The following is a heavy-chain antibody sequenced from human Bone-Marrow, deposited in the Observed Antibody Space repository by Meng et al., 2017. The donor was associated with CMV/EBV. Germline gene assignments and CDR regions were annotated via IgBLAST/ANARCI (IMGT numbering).Heavy chain of an antibody. Sequence: ASGLTFSSYSMNWGRQAPGKGLEWVSSISSSSSYIYYADSVKGRCTISRDNAKNSLYLQMNSLRAEDTTVYYCARSTAMVYNWFDPWGQGT. CDR1: GLTFSSYS. D-gene: IGHD5-18*01. V-gene: IGHV3-21*01. CDR3: ARSTAMVYNWFDP. CDR2: ISSSSSYI. J-gene: IGHJ5*02.